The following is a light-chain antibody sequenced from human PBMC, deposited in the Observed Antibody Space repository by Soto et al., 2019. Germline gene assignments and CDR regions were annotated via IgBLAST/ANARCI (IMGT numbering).Light chain of an antibody. CDR2: GNS. V-gene: IGLV1-40*01. J-gene: IGLJ1*01. CDR1: SSNIGAGYD. Sequence: QSVLTQPPSVSGAPGQRVTISCTGSSSNIGAGYDVHWYQQLPGTAPKLLIYGNSNRPSGVPDRFSGSKSGTSASLAITGFQAEDEADYYCQSYDSSLIGYVFGTGTKVTVL. CDR3: QSYDSSLIGYV.